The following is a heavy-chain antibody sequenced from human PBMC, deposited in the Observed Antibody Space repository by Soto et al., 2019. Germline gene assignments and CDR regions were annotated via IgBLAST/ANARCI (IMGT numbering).Heavy chain of an antibody. CDR2: ISYDGSNK. D-gene: IGHD2-2*01. V-gene: IGHV3-30-3*01. Sequence: QVQLVESGGGVVQPGRSLRLSCAASGFTFSSYAMHWVRQAPGKGLEWVAVISYDGSNKYYADSVKGRFTISRDNSKNTLYLQMNSLRADDTAVYYCARAGYCSSTSCYSGFVYWGQGTLVTVSS. J-gene: IGHJ4*02. CDR3: ARAGYCSSTSCYSGFVY. CDR1: GFTFSSYA.